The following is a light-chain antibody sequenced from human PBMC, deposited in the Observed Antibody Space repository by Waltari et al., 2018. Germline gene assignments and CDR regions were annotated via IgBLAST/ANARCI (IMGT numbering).Light chain of an antibody. CDR3: QTWGTGKV. J-gene: IGLJ3*02. CDR2: LNSDCSH. Sequence: QLVLTQSPSASASLGASVKLTCTLSSGHSSYAIAWHQQQPEKGPRYLMKLNSDCSHSKGDGIPDRFSGSSSGAERYLTISSLQSEDEADYYCQTWGTGKVFGGGTKLTVL. CDR1: SGHSSYA. V-gene: IGLV4-69*01.